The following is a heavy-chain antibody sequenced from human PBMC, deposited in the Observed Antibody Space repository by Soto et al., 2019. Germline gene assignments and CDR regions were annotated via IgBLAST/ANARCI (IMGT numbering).Heavy chain of an antibody. Sequence: VSLRLSCVASDFTFRTYTMHWVRQAPGKGLQWVSSINVDGSYIYSADSLKGRFTVSRDNAKNSLYLQMNSLRVEDTAMYYCATEGDFLIGYVWGQGTMVTVSS. V-gene: IGHV3-21*01. D-gene: IGHD2-21*02. CDR2: INVDGSYI. J-gene: IGHJ3*01. CDR1: DFTFRTYT. CDR3: ATEGDFLIGYV.